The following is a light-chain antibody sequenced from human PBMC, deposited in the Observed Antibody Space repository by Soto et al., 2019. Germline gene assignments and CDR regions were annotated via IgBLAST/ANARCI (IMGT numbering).Light chain of an antibody. Sequence: DIQMTQSPSSLSASVGDRVTITCRASQRISSYLNWYQQKPGKAPKLLIYAASSLQSGVPSRFSGSGSGTDFTRTISSLQPEDVATYYCQQSYSTPYTFGQGTKLEIK. CDR3: QQSYSTPYT. V-gene: IGKV1-39*01. CDR1: QRISSY. J-gene: IGKJ2*01. CDR2: AAS.